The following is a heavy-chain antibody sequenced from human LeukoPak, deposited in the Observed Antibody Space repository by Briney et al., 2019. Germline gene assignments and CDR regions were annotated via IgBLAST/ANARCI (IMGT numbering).Heavy chain of an antibody. CDR2: IYYSGST. V-gene: IGHV4-39*07. J-gene: IGHJ6*03. CDR3: ASHYGNYYYYMDV. CDR1: GVSISSSSYY. D-gene: IGHD4-17*01. Sequence: SETLSFTCTVSGVSISSSSYYWGWIRQPPGKGLEWIGSIYYSGSTYYNPSLKSRVTISVDTSKNQFSLKLSSVTAADTAVYYCASHYGNYYYYMDVWGKGTTVTVSS.